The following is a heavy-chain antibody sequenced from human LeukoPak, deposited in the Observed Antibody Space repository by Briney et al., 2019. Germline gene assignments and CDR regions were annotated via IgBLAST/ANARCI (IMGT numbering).Heavy chain of an antibody. V-gene: IGHV3-48*01. Sequence: GGSLSFSCAASGFTFSSYSMNWVRQAPGKGLEWVSYISSSSSTIYYADSVKGRFTISRDNAKNSLYLQMNSLRAEDTAVYYCAREGLLVRGVPYDYWGQGTLVTVSS. CDR2: ISSSSSTI. CDR3: AREGLLVRGVPYDY. D-gene: IGHD3-10*01. J-gene: IGHJ4*02. CDR1: GFTFSSYS.